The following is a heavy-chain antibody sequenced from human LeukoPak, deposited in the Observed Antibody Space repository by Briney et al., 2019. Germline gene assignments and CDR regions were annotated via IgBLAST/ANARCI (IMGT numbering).Heavy chain of an antibody. CDR3: ARSSRGSYGVYYFDY. Sequence: GGSLTGFCADPRLTFSRECRSWGRQAPGKGLEWVANIKQDGSEKYYVDSVEGRFTISRDNAKNSLYLQMNSLRAEDTAVYYCARSSRGSYGVYYFDYWGQGTLVTVSS. J-gene: IGHJ4*02. V-gene: IGHV3-7*01. CDR1: RLTFSREC. CDR2: IKQDGSEK. D-gene: IGHD1-26*01.